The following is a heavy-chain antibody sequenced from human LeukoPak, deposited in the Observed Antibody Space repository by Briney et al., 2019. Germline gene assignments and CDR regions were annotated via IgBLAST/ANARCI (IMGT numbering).Heavy chain of an antibody. J-gene: IGHJ4*02. D-gene: IGHD6-13*01. CDR3: ASSRIAAAGRGLSYYFDY. CDR1: GYTFTSYD. Sequence: GASVKVSCKSSGYTFTSYDINWVRQPPAQGLDWMGLINPNSGGTNYAQKFQGRVTMTRDTSISTAYMELSRLRSDDTAVYYCASSRIAAAGRGLSYYFDYWGQGTLVTVSS. V-gene: IGHV1-2*02. CDR2: INPNSGGT.